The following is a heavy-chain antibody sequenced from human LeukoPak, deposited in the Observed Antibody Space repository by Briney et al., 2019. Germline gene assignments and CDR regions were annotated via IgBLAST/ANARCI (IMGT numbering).Heavy chain of an antibody. V-gene: IGHV1-69*04. CDR1: GGTFSSYA. Sequence: SVKVSCKASGGTFSSYAISLVRQAPGQGLEWMGRIIPILGIANYVQKFQGRVTITADKSTSTAYMELSSLRSEDTAVYYCARSASRKTYYFDYWGQGTLVTVSS. J-gene: IGHJ4*02. CDR2: IIPILGIA. CDR3: ARSASRKTYYFDY. D-gene: IGHD2-15*01.